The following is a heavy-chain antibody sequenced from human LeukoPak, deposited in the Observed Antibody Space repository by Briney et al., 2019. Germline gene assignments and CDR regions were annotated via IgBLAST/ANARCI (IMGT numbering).Heavy chain of an antibody. D-gene: IGHD3-10*01. Sequence: GGSLRLSCAASGFTLSSYAMSWVRQGPGKGLEWVSAISVSGNTYHADSVKGRFTISRDSSKNTLYLQMNSLRAGDAAVYYYARDYYGGHNLYNFDFWGQGTRVIVSS. CDR2: ISVSGNT. J-gene: IGHJ4*02. CDR3: ARDYYGGHNLYNFDF. V-gene: IGHV3-23*01. CDR1: GFTLSSYA.